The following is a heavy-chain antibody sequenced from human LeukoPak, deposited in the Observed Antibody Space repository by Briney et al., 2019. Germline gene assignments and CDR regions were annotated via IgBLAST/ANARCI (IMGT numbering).Heavy chain of an antibody. CDR2: VWFEGTDK. D-gene: IGHD3-3*01. Sequence: PGRSLRLSCAASGFTFSSYAMHWVRQAPGKGLEWVAVVWFEGTDKYYADSVKGRFTVSRDNSKNTLYLQMNSLRAEDTGVYFCAKGYNDFWCGHNHAFDMWGLGTMVTVSS. CDR1: GFTFSSYA. CDR3: AKGYNDFWCGHNHAFDM. J-gene: IGHJ3*02. V-gene: IGHV3-33*06.